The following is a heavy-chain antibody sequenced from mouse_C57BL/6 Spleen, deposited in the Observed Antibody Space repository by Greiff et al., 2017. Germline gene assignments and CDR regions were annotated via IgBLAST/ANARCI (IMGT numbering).Heavy chain of an antibody. CDR1: GYTFTSYW. CDR3: ARRGLPYAMDY. J-gene: IGHJ4*01. CDR2: IDPSDSET. V-gene: IGHV1-52*01. D-gene: IGHD6-1*01. Sequence: QVQLKQPGAELVRPGSSVKLSCKASGYTFTSYWMHWVKQRPIQGLEWIGNIDPSDSETHYNQKFKDKATLTVDKSSSTAYMQLSSLTSEDSAVYYCARRGLPYAMDYWGQGTSVTVSS.